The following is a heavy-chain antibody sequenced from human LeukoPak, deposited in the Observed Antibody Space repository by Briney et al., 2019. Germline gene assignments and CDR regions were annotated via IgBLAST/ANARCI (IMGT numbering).Heavy chain of an antibody. CDR1: GFTFSSYG. CDR2: ISYDGSNK. V-gene: IGHV3-30*03. Sequence: PGRSLRLSCAASGFTFSSYGMHWVRQAPGKGLVWVAVISYDGSNKYYADSVKGRFTISRDNSKNTLYLQMNSLRAEDTAVYYCAGGASYFDYWGQGTLVTVSS. J-gene: IGHJ4*02. D-gene: IGHD1-26*01. CDR3: AGGASYFDY.